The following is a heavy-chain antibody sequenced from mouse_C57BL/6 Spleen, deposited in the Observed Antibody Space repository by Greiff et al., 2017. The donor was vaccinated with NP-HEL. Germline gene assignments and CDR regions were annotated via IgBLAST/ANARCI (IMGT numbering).Heavy chain of an antibody. D-gene: IGHD2-1*01. CDR1: GFTFSDYG. CDR3: AGLIYGKND. V-gene: IGHV5-17*01. CDR2: ISSGSSTI. J-gene: IGHJ2*01. Sequence: EVQLVESGGGLVKPGGSLKLSCAASGFTFSDYGMHWVRQAPEKGLEWVAYISSGSSTIYYADTVKGRFTISRDNAKNTLFLQMTSLRSEDTAMYYCAGLIYGKNDWGQGTTLTVSS.